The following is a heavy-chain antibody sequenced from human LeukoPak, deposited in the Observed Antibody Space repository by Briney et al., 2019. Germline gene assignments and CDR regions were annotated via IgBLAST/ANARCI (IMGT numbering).Heavy chain of an antibody. J-gene: IGHJ4*02. V-gene: IGHV3-23*01. CDR2: IFPSGGEI. CDR1: GFTFSTFA. CDR3: ATYSQVLLPFES. Sequence: GGSLRLSYAASGFTFSTFAMIWVRQPPGKGLEWVSSIFPSGGEIHYADSVRGRFTISRDNSKSTLSLQMNSLRAEDTAIYYCATYSQVLLPFESWGQGTLVTVSS. D-gene: IGHD2-8*02.